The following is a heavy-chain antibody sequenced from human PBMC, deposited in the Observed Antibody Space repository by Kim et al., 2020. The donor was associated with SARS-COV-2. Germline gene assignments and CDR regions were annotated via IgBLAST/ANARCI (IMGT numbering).Heavy chain of an antibody. CDR3: ARDGAYSGYDSFFAFDP. CDR1: GFTFSSYS. D-gene: IGHD5-12*01. J-gene: IGHJ5*02. CDR2: ISSSSSYI. Sequence: GGSLRLSCAASGFTFSSYSMNWVRQAPGKGLEWVSSISSSSSYIYYADSVKGRFTISRDNAKNSLYLQMNSLRAEDTAVYYCARDGAYSGYDSFFAFDPWGQGTLVTVSS. V-gene: IGHV3-21*01.